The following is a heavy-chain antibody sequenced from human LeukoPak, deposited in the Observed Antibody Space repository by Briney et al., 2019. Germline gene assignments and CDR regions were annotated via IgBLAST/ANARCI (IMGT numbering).Heavy chain of an antibody. J-gene: IGHJ4*01. V-gene: IGHV3-66*01. CDR2: IYSGGAT. Sequence: GGSLRLSCVDSGATVSSNYMSWVRQAPGKGLEWVSVIYSGGATYYADSVKGRFTISRDISQNTLYLQMNDLRAEDTAVYYCARDFSGYWGQGTLVTVSS. CDR3: ARDFSGY. D-gene: IGHD3-10*01. CDR1: GATVSSNY.